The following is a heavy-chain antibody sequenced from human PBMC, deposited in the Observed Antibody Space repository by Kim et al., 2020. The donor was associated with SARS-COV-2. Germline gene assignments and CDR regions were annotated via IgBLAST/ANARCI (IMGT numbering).Heavy chain of an antibody. J-gene: IGHJ4*02. V-gene: IGHV4-34*01. CDR3: ARGSSSGSTYDY. D-gene: IGHD6-19*01. Sequence: NYTPSLKSRVTISVDTSKNQFSLKLSSVTAADTAVYYCARGSSSGSTYDYWGQGTLVTVSS.